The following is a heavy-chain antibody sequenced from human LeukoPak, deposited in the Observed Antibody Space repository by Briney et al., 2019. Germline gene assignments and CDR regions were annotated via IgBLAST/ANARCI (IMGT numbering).Heavy chain of an antibody. CDR2: ISSSGSTI. CDR1: GFTFSDYY. J-gene: IGHJ4*02. CDR3: AKDRAIAVGALDY. V-gene: IGHV3-11*01. Sequence: PGGSLRLSCAASGFTFSDYYMSWIRQAPGKGLEWVSYISSSGSTIYYADSVKGRFTISRDNSKNTLYLQMNSLRAEDTAVYYCAKDRAIAVGALDYWGQGTLVTVSS. D-gene: IGHD1-26*01.